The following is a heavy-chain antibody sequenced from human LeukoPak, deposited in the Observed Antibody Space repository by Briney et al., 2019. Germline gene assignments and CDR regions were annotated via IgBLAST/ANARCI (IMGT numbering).Heavy chain of an antibody. CDR2: ISYDGSNK. V-gene: IGHV3-30*04. Sequence: GGSLRLSCAASGFTFSSYAMHWVRQAPGKGLEWVAVISYDGSNKYYADSVKGRFTISRDNSKNTLYLQMNSLRAEDTAVYYCAKDSNRHHWFGAYYYYYYMDVWGKGTTVTISS. CDR3: AKDSNRHHWFGAYYYYYYMDV. J-gene: IGHJ6*03. CDR1: GFTFSSYA. D-gene: IGHD3-10*01.